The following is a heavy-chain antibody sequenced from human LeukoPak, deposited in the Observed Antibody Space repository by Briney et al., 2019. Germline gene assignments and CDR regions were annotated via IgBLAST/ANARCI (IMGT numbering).Heavy chain of an antibody. D-gene: IGHD1-1*01. V-gene: IGHV4-39*07. CDR1: GDSSDNNGFY. CDR2: IYYSGST. J-gene: IGHJ4*02. Sequence: PSETLSLTCTVSGDSSDNNGFYGGWIRQPPGKGLEWIGNIYYSGSTYYNPSLKSRVTTSVDTSKNQFSLKLSSVTAADTAVYYCARGTRGSDSSFDFWGQGTLVTVSS. CDR3: ARGTRGSDSSFDF.